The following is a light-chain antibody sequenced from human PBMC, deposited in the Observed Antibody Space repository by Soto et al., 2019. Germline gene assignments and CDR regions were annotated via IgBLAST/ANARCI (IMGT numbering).Light chain of an antibody. CDR3: XXYXSSLSAL. J-gene: IGLJ1*01. Sequence: QSVLTQPPSVSGAPGQRVTISCTGSSSNIGAGYDVHWYQQLPGTAPKLLIYGNSNRPSGVPDRFSGSKSGTSASLAITGLQAEDEADYYXXXYXSSLSALFGTGTXVTV. CDR1: SSNIGAGYD. CDR2: GNS. V-gene: IGLV1-40*01.